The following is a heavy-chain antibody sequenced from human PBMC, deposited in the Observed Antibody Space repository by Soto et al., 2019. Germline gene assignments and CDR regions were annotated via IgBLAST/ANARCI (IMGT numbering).Heavy chain of an antibody. D-gene: IGHD3-10*01. Sequence: EVQLLESGGGLVQPGGSLRLSCAASGFTFSSYAMSWVRQAPGKGLEWVSAISGSGGSTYYADSVKGRFTISRDNSKNTLYLQMNSLRAEDTAVYYCAKIHYYGSGSYYRAPEDFDYWGQGTLVTVSS. CDR1: GFTFSSYA. CDR3: AKIHYYGSGSYYRAPEDFDY. CDR2: ISGSGGST. V-gene: IGHV3-23*01. J-gene: IGHJ4*02.